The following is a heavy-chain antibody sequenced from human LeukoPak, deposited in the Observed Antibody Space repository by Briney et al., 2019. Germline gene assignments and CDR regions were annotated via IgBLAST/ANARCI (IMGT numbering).Heavy chain of an antibody. D-gene: IGHD3-22*01. CDR2: ISGSGGST. J-gene: IGHJ4*02. Sequence: PGGSLRLSCAASGFTFGSYAMSWVRQAPGKGLEWVSAISGSGGSTYYADSVKGRFTISRDNSKNTLYVQMNSLRAEDTAVYYCAKDGGSGYYYFDYWGQGTLVTVSS. CDR3: AKDGGSGYYYFDY. V-gene: IGHV3-23*01. CDR1: GFTFGSYA.